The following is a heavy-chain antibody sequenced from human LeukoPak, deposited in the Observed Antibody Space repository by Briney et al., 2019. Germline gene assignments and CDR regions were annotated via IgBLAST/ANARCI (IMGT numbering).Heavy chain of an antibody. CDR1: GFTFSGAW. CDR2: IKQDGSEK. J-gene: IGHJ3*02. CDR3: ARDLIIWGASLLGAFDI. Sequence: PGGSLRLSCTASGFTFSGAWMTWVRQAPGKGLEWVANIKQDGSEKYYVDSVKGRFTISRDNAKNSLYLQMNSLRAEDTAVYYCARDLIIWGASLLGAFDIWGQGTMVTVSS. V-gene: IGHV3-7*01. D-gene: IGHD3-16*01.